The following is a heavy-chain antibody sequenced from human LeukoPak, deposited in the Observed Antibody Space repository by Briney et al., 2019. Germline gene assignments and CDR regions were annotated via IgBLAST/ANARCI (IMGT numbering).Heavy chain of an antibody. CDR3: ARGGLQFSDEIMGP. J-gene: IGHJ4*02. Sequence: ASVKVSCKASRYTFTDYYMHWVRQAPGQGLEWMGWINPNSGGTNYAQKFQGRVTMTRDTSISTAYMELSRLKYDDTAVYYCARGGLQFSDEIMGPWGQGTLVTVSS. V-gene: IGHV1-2*02. CDR1: RYTFTDYY. CDR2: INPNSGGT. D-gene: IGHD5-24*01.